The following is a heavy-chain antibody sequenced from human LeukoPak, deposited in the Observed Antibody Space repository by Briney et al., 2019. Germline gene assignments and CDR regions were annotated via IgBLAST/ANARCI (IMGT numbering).Heavy chain of an antibody. Sequence: PGRSLRLSCAASGFAFSSYAMYWVRQAPGKGLERVSAIGRNSETAYYADSVKGRFTISRDNSKNTLYLQMNSLRAEDTALYYCAKDYNWGRYWGQGALVTVSS. D-gene: IGHD7-27*01. CDR2: IGRNSETA. J-gene: IGHJ4*02. CDR1: GFAFSSYA. V-gene: IGHV3-23*01. CDR3: AKDYNWGRY.